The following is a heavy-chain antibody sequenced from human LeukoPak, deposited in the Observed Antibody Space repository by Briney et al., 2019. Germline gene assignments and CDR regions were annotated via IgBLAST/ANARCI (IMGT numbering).Heavy chain of an antibody. D-gene: IGHD6-19*01. Sequence: GGSLRLSCAVSGFSVSSFSMSWVRQPPGKGLEWISAISADGETTYYADSVKGRFIISRDNSKNTVYLQLSSLRAEETAVYYCAQGYSSGWYPHWGQGTLVSVSS. CDR1: GFSVSSFS. J-gene: IGHJ4*02. CDR2: ISADGETT. V-gene: IGHV3-23*01. CDR3: AQGYSSGWYPH.